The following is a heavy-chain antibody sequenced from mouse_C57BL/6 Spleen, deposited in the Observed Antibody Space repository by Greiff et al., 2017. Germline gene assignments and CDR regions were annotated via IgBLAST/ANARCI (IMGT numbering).Heavy chain of an antibody. J-gene: IGHJ4*01. Sequence: QVQLKESGAELVRPGASVTLSCKASGYTFTDYEMHWVKQTPVHGLEWIGAIDPETGGTAYNQKFKGKAILTADKSSSTAYMELRSLTSEDSAVYYCTRRGGVYYAMDYWGQGTSVTVSS. CDR1: GYTFTDYE. CDR3: TRRGGVYYAMDY. CDR2: IDPETGGT. V-gene: IGHV1-15*01.